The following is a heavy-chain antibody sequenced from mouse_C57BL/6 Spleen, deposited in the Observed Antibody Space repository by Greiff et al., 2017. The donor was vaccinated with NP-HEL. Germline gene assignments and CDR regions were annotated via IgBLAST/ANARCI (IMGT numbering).Heavy chain of an antibody. Sequence: ESGPGLVKPSQSLSLTCSVTGYSITSGYYWNWIRQFPGNKLEWMGYISYDGSNNYNPSLKNRISITRDTSKNQFFLKLNSVTTEDTATYYCAGTGTFYYAMDYWGQGTSVTVSS. CDR3: AGTGTFYYAMDY. D-gene: IGHD3-1*01. V-gene: IGHV3-6*01. J-gene: IGHJ4*01. CDR2: ISYDGSN. CDR1: GYSITSGYY.